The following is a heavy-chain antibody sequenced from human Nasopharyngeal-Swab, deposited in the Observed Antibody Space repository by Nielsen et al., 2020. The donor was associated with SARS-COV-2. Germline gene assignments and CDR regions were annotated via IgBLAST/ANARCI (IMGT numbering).Heavy chain of an antibody. CDR3: ARENWQLANVFDI. Sequence: SETLSLTCTVSGGSVSDYYWSWIRQPPGKGLEWLGYISYSGTTNYNPSLKSRVTISLDTSKNQFSLKVTSVTAADTAVYYCARENWQLANVFDIWGQGTMVTVSS. V-gene: IGHV4-59*02. CDR1: GGSVSDYY. D-gene: IGHD6-19*01. CDR2: ISYSGTT. J-gene: IGHJ3*02.